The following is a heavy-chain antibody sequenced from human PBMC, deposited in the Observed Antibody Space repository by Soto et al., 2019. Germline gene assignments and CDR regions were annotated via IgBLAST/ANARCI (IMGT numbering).Heavy chain of an antibody. V-gene: IGHV5-51*01. CDR3: ARPYVGGSTFYFDY. CDR1: GYFFTSNW. J-gene: IGHJ4*02. Sequence: PGESLKISCKGSGYFFTSNWIAWVRQVPGKGLEWMGMIYPGDSATRYSPSFQGQVTISADKSTSTAYLQWSSLKASDTAMYYCARPYVGGSTFYFDYWGQGALVTVSS. D-gene: IGHD1-26*01. CDR2: IYPGDSAT.